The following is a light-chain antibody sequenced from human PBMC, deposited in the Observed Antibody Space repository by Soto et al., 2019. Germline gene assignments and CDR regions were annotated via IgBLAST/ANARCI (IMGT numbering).Light chain of an antibody. CDR3: SSYTTSTTLGV. Sequence: QSVLTQPASVSGSPGQSITISCTGTSSDVGTYNHVSWYQQHPGKAPKLMIYDVSNRPSGVSNRFSGSKSGNTASLTISGLTAEDEADYYCSSYTTSTTLGVFGTGTKLTVL. CDR1: SSDVGTYNH. V-gene: IGLV2-14*01. CDR2: DVS. J-gene: IGLJ1*01.